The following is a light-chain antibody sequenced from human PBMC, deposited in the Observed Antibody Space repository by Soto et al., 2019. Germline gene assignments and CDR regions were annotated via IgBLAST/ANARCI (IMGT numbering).Light chain of an antibody. CDR3: QQSYSTSIT. V-gene: IGKV1-39*01. Sequence: DIHMTQSRSSLSASVVDIVTFTCRASQDIGHSLAWYQQKPGKPIQLLIYAASTLQSGVPSRFSGSGSGTDFTLTISSLQPEDFATYYCQQSYSTSITFGQGTRLEIK. J-gene: IGKJ5*01. CDR2: AAS. CDR1: QDIGHS.